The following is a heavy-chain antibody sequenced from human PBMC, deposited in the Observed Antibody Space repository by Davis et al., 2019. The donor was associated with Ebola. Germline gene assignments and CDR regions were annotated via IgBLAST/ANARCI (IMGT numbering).Heavy chain of an antibody. CDR3: ARDFSYDYADY. Sequence: ASVKVSCKASGYTFTSYDMSWVRQAPGQGLEWMGWISTYNGKINLAQKFQDRVTLTTDTSTTTAHMELRSLRSDDTAVYYCARDFSYDYADYWGQGTLVTVSS. V-gene: IGHV1-18*01. D-gene: IGHD4-17*01. J-gene: IGHJ4*02. CDR1: GYTFTSYD. CDR2: ISTYNGKI.